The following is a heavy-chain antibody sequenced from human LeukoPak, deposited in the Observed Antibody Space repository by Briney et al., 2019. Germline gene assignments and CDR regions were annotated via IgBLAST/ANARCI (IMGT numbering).Heavy chain of an antibody. J-gene: IGHJ4*02. V-gene: IGHV4-34*01. CDR1: GDSFSAYF. CDR3: ARGSSFDGYCSAGACDAGYYDS. CDR2: INHRGSS. D-gene: IGHD2-15*01. Sequence: SVTLSLTCAVYGDSFSAYFWNWIRQAPGKPLEYIGEINHRGSSHYNPSLKTRVTLSVDTSKNQFSLKLTSVTAADTAVYFCARGSSFDGYCSAGACDAGYYDSWGQGTPVTVSS.